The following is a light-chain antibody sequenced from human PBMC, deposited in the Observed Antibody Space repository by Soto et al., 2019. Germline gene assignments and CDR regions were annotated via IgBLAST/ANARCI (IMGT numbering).Light chain of an antibody. V-gene: IGLV1-40*01. CDR3: QSYDSSLSGPTYV. J-gene: IGLJ1*01. CDR1: SSNIGAGYD. Sequence: QSVLTQPPSVSGAPGQRVTISCTGSSSNIGAGYDVHWYQQLPGAAPKLLIYGNSKRPSGVPDRFAGSKSGTSASLAITGLQAEDEADYYCQSYDSSLSGPTYVFGTGTKVTVL. CDR2: GNS.